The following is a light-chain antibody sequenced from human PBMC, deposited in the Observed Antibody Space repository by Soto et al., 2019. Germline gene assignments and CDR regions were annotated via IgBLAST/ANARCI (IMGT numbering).Light chain of an antibody. J-gene: IGLJ7*01. CDR2: LNSDGSH. Sequence: QAVVTQSPSASASLGASVKLTCTLSSGHSSYAIAWHQQQPEKGPRYLMKLNSDGSHNKGDGIPDRFSGSSSGAERYLTISSLQSEDEADYYCQTWGTGIRVVFGGGTQLTVL. CDR3: QTWGTGIRVV. V-gene: IGLV4-69*01. CDR1: SGHSSYA.